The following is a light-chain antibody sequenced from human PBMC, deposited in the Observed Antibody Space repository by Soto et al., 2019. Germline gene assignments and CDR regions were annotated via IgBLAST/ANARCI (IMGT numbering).Light chain of an antibody. CDR3: HQYGSSPIT. CDR2: GAS. J-gene: IGKJ5*01. Sequence: DIVLTQSPGTLSLSPGIRATLSCRASQSINSDYLAWYQHKPGQAPRLPIYGASSRATGIPDRFSGSGSGTDFTLTINRVEPEDFVVYYCHQYGSSPITFGQGTRLEIK. V-gene: IGKV3-20*01. CDR1: QSINSDY.